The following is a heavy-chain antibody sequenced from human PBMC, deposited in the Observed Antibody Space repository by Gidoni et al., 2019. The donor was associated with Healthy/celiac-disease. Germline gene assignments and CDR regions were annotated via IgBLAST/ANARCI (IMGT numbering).Heavy chain of an antibody. D-gene: IGHD2-15*01. V-gene: IGHV3-48*02. CDR3: ARGGSRKASFPGAFDI. Sequence: EVQPVESRGGLVEAGGPLRISCAAYGLTFCSYCMNWVRQAPGKGLACVSYISSSSSTMYYAASVKGRFTISRDNAKNSLYLQMNSLRDEVTAVYYCARGGSRKASFPGAFDIWDQVTMVTVSS. CDR2: ISSSSSTM. J-gene: IGHJ3*02. CDR1: GLTFCSYC.